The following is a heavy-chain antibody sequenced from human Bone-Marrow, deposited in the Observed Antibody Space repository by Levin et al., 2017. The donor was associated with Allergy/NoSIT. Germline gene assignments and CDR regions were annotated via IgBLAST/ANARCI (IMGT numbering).Heavy chain of an antibody. CDR3: ATGPWSSPRGGIADT. CDR1: GFTFSNYA. J-gene: IGHJ5*02. CDR2: ISGSGSTT. D-gene: IGHD2-21*01. V-gene: IGHV3-23*01. Sequence: GGSLRLSCAASGFTFSNYAMNWVRQAPGKGLEWVSGISGSGSTTYYADSVKGRFTISRDNSKNTLYLQMNSLRVEDTAVYYGATGPWSSPRGGIADTWGQGSLLTVSS.